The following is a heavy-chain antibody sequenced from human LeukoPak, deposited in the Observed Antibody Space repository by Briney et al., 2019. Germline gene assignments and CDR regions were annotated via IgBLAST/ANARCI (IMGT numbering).Heavy chain of an antibody. CDR2: MNPNGGNT. CDR1: GYTFTSYD. Sequence: ASVKVSCKASGYTFTSYDINWVRQATGQGLEWMGWMNPNGGNTGYAQKFQGRVTITRNTSISTAYMELSSLRSEDTAVYYCARAGITIFGVVIFDYWGQGTLVTVSS. V-gene: IGHV1-8*03. D-gene: IGHD3-3*01. CDR3: ARAGITIFGVVIFDY. J-gene: IGHJ4*02.